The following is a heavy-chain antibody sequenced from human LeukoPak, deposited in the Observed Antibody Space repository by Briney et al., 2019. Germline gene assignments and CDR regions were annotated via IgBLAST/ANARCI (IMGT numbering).Heavy chain of an antibody. CDR3: ARRRHDVTAVFDATGGFDP. V-gene: IGHV4-39*01. D-gene: IGHD5-18*01. CDR2: IYYSGRT. CDR1: GGSFSSSSYD. J-gene: IGHJ5*02. Sequence: SETLSLTCTVSGGSFSSSSYDWGWVRQPPGKGLEWIGNIYYSGRTYFNPSLRSRVIISIDTSKNQFSLKMTSVTAADRAVYYCARRRHDVTAVFDATGGFDPWGQGILVTVSS.